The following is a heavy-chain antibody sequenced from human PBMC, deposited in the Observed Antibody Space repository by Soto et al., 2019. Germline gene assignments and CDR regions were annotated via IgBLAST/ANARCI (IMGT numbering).Heavy chain of an antibody. V-gene: IGHV4-39*01. Sequence: SETLSLTCTVSGGSITSSSHFWGWVRQPPGKGLEWIGTIYFTGNTYYTPSLKSRLTMSIDTSKNEFSLRLNSVTAADTAVYYCAGQPFTIAAASYGRSNWFDPWGQGTLVTVPQ. CDR1: GGSITSSSHF. J-gene: IGHJ5*02. CDR3: AGQPFTIAAASYGRSNWFDP. CDR2: IYFTGNT. D-gene: IGHD3-16*01.